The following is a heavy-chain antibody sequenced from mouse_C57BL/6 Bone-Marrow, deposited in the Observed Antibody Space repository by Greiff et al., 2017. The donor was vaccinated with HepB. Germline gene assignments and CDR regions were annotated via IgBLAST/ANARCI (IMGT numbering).Heavy chain of an antibody. V-gene: IGHV5-2*03. CDR1: EYEFPSHD. D-gene: IGHD1-1*01. J-gene: IGHJ3*01. CDR3: ARFITTVVATRFAY. Sequence: EVMLVESGGGLVQPGESLKLSCESNEYEFPSHDMSWVRKTPEKRLELVAAINSDGGSTYYPDTMERRFIISRDNTKKTLYLQMSSLRSEDTALYYCARFITTVVATRFAYWGQGTLVTVSA. CDR2: INSDGGST.